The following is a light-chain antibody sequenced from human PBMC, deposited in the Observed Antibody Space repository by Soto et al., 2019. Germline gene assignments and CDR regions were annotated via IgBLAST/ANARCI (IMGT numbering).Light chain of an antibody. J-gene: IGKJ3*01. CDR1: QTVSTY. CDR3: QQYNSYSRT. Sequence: DTQMTQSPSSLSASVGDRISITCRASQTVSTYLNWYQQKAGQAPTLLISATSTLQSGVPSRFSGSGSGTEFTLTITSLQPEDFATYYCQQYNSYSRTFGPGTKVDI. V-gene: IGKV1-39*01. CDR2: ATS.